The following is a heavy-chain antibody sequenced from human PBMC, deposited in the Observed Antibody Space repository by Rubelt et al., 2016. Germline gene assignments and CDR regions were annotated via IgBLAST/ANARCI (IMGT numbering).Heavy chain of an antibody. Sequence: QLQLQQWGAGLLKPSETLSLTCAVYGGSFSGYYWRWIRQPPGKGLEWIGEINHSGSTNYNPSLKSRVTMSVDTSRNQLARKLSSVTAADTAVYYCARGLARAAAATRRLWFDPWGQGTLVTVSS. CDR1: GGSFSGYY. J-gene: IGHJ5*02. CDR2: INHSGST. D-gene: IGHD6-13*01. CDR3: ARGLARAAAATRRLWFDP. V-gene: IGHV4-34*01.